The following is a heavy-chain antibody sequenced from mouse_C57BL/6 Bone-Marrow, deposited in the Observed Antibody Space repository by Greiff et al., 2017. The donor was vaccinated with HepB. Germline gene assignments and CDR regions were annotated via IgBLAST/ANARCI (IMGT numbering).Heavy chain of an antibody. CDR1: GYTFTSYW. CDR3: ARPRYYPSWFAY. D-gene: IGHD2-3*01. CDR2: IDPNSGGT. Sequence: QVQLQQPGAELVKPGASVKLSCKASGYTFTSYWMHWVKQRPGRGLGWIGRIDPNSGGTKYNEKFKSKATLTVDKPSSTAYMQLSSLTSEDSAVYYCARPRYYPSWFAYWGQGTLVTVSA. V-gene: IGHV1-72*01. J-gene: IGHJ3*01.